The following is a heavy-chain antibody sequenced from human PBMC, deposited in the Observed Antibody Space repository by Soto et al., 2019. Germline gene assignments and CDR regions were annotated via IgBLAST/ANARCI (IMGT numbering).Heavy chain of an antibody. CDR3: ARDQLYYNDISGRPLNAFDV. J-gene: IGHJ3*01. V-gene: IGHV3-66*01. CDR1: GFTVSSNY. D-gene: IGHD3-22*01. Sequence: GGSLRLSCAASGFTVSSNYMSWVRQAPRKELEWASLIYSGGSTYYADSVEGRFTISRDNAKNSLYLQMNSLRAENTAVYYCARDQLYYNDISGRPLNAFDVWGQGTMVTVS. CDR2: IYSGGST.